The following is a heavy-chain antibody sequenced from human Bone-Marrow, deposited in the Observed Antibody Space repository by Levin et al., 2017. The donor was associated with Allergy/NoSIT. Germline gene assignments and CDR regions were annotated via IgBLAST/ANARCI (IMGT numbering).Heavy chain of an antibody. CDR2: ISYDGSNK. D-gene: IGHD2-15*01. Sequence: AGGSLRLSCAASGFTFSSYGMHWARHAPGKGLEWVAIISYDGSNKDYADSVKGRFTISRDNSKNTLYLQMNSLRAEDTALYYCAKSGGSPPPGYLWFDYWGQGTLVTVSS. V-gene: IGHV3-30*18. J-gene: IGHJ4*02. CDR1: GFTFSSYG. CDR3: AKSGGSPPPGYLWFDY.